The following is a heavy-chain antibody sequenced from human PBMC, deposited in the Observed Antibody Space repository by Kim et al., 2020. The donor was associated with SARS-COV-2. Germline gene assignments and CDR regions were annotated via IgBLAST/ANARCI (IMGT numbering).Heavy chain of an antibody. CDR3: ARGVVPAANGGWFDP. D-gene: IGHD2-2*01. CDR2: IYHSGST. CDR1: GGSISSGGYS. V-gene: IGHV4-30-2*01. J-gene: IGHJ5*02. Sequence: SETLSLTCAVSGGSISSGGYSWSWIRQPPGKGLEWIGYIYHSGSTYYNPSLKSRVTISVDRSKNQFSLKLSSVTAADTAVYYCARGVVPAANGGWFDPWGQGTLVTVSS.